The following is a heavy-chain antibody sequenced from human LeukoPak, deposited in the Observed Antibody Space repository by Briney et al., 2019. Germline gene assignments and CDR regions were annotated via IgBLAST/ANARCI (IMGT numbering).Heavy chain of an antibody. Sequence: GGSLRLSCAASGFTFSSYAMSWVRQAPGKGLEWVSAISGSGGSTYYADSVKGRFTISRDNSKNTLYLQMNSLRAEDTAVYYCAKDPRQWLVRMGMDVWGQGTTVTVSS. V-gene: IGHV3-23*01. CDR2: ISGSGGST. CDR1: GFTFSSYA. CDR3: AKDPRQWLVRMGMDV. J-gene: IGHJ6*02. D-gene: IGHD6-19*01.